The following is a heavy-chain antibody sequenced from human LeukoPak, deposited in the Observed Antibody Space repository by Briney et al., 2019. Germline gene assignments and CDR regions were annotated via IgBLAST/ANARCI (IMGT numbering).Heavy chain of an antibody. CDR2: ISYDGSNK. Sequence: GGSLRLSCAASGFTFSSYGMHWVRQAPGNGLEWVAVISYDGSNKYYADSVKGRFTISRDNSKNTLYLQMNSLRAEDTAVYYCAKGLPYAMDVWGQGTTVTVSS. V-gene: IGHV3-30*18. CDR1: GFTFSSYG. CDR3: AKGLPYAMDV. J-gene: IGHJ6*02.